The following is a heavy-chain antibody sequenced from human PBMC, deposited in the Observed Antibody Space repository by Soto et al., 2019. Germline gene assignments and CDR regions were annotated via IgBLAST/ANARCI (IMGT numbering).Heavy chain of an antibody. CDR1: GDFLTTYY. J-gene: IGHJ4*02. V-gene: IGHV4-59*01. CDR2: IFYGGHT. CDR3: ARSPQYSSGWNGGFDY. Sequence: SETLSLTCDVSGDFLTTYYWNWIRQSPGKGLEWIGYIFYGGHTNYNPSLRGRATISVDTSKNQFSLKLSSVTAADTAVYHCARSPQYSSGWNGGFDYWGQGTLVTVSS. D-gene: IGHD6-19*01.